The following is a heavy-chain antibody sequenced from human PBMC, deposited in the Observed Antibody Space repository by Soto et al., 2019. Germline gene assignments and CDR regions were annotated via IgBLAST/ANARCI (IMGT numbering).Heavy chain of an antibody. CDR3: VRRVVVAATQVYYYGMDV. CDR1: GYSFTSYW. D-gene: IGHD2-15*01. CDR2: IDPSDSYT. Sequence: PGESLKISCKGSGYSFTSYWISWVRQMPGKGLEWMGRIDPSDSYTNYSPYFQGHVTISADKSISTAYLQWSSLKASDTAMYYCVRRVVVAATQVYYYGMDVWGQGTTVTVSS. J-gene: IGHJ6*02. V-gene: IGHV5-10-1*01.